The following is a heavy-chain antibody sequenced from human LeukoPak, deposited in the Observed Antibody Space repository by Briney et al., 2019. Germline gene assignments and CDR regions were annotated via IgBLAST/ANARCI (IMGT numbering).Heavy chain of an antibody. J-gene: IGHJ4*02. CDR1: GFTFDDYG. CDR3: GKGDMITFGGAIVS. V-gene: IGHV3-9*01. CDR2: ISWNGGST. D-gene: IGHD3-16*02. Sequence: GGSLRLSCATSGFTFDDYGMHWVRQAPGKGLEWVSGISWNGGSTGYADSVKGRFTISRDSAKNSLYLQMNSLRPEDTALYYCGKGDMITFGGAIVSWGQGTLVTVSS.